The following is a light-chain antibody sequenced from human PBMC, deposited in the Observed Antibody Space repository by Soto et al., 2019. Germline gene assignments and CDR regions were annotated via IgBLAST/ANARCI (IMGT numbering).Light chain of an antibody. CDR1: SSDVGGYNY. Sequence: QSVLTQPASVSGSPGQSITLSCTGTSSDVGGYNYVSYYQQHPGKAPKLMIYDVRNRPSGVSNRFSGSKSVNTASLTISGLQAEDEADYYCSSNTTIRTDVFGTGTKLTVL. CDR2: DVR. V-gene: IGLV2-14*01. J-gene: IGLJ1*01. CDR3: SSNTTIRTDV.